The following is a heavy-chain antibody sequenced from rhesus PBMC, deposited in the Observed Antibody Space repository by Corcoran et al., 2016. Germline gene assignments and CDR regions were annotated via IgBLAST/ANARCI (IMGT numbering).Heavy chain of an antibody. CDR2: VDPEHGED. J-gene: IGHJ4*01. CDR3: ATGSFDY. CDR1: GYTFTDYY. V-gene: IGHV1-111*02. Sequence: EVQLVQSGAEVKKPGAPVKISCKASGYTFTDYYLYWVRQAHGKVLEWMGRVDPEHGEDLPAPNFQDSVPITADTSTDPAYMELNSLRSEDTAVYYCATGSFDYWGQGVLVTVSS.